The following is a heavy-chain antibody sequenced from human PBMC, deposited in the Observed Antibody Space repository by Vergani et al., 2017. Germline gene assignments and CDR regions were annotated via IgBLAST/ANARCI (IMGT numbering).Heavy chain of an antibody. CDR2: LRAVSTGQ. V-gene: IGHV3-30*02. Sequence: QVQLVESGGGVVQPGESLRLSCAASGFHFDQYGMHWVRQAPGKGLEGVGYLRAVSTGQQYKDSVKGRFTISRDNSKNTMYLQMNSVRSDDTALYYCAKDRKSTWYGFDYWGQGTLVTVSS. D-gene: IGHD6-13*01. CDR3: AKDRKSTWYGFDY. J-gene: IGHJ4*02. CDR1: GFHFDQYG.